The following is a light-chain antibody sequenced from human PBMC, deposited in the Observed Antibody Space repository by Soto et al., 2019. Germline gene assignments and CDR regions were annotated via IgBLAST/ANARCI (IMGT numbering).Light chain of an antibody. CDR3: GTWDYSLTAVI. Sequence: QSVLTQPPSVSAAPGQKVTISRSGSSSNIGTNYVSWYQQLPGTAPKLLISDNNKRPSGIPDRFSGSKSGTSATLGITGLQTGDEADYYCGTWDYSLTAVIFGGGTKLTVL. J-gene: IGLJ2*01. CDR2: DNN. V-gene: IGLV1-51*01. CDR1: SSNIGTNY.